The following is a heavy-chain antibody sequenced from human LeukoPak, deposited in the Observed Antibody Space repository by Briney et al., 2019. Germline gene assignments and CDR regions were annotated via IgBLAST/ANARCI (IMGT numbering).Heavy chain of an antibody. Sequence: SETLSLTCTVSGGSISSGGYYWSWIRQHPGKGLEWIGYIYYSGSTYYNPSLKSRVTISVDTSKNQFSLKLSSVTAADTAVYYCASPSIHGRNYFDYWGQGTLVTVSS. V-gene: IGHV4-31*03. CDR2: IYYSGST. CDR3: ASPSIHGRNYFDY. J-gene: IGHJ4*02. CDR1: GGSISSGGYY. D-gene: IGHD1-14*01.